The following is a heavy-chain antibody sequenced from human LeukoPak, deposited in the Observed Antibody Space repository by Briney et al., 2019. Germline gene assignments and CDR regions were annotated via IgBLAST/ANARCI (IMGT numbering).Heavy chain of an antibody. Sequence: GRSLRLSCAASGLTFSSYAMHWVRQAPGKGLEWVAVISYDGSNKYYTDSLKGRFTISRDNSNNTLYLQMNSLRAEDTAVYYCARWTYKSAWGVVERVDYWGQGTLVTVSS. J-gene: IGHJ4*02. V-gene: IGHV3-30-3*01. D-gene: IGHD3-3*01. CDR2: ISYDGSNK. CDR3: ARWTYKSAWGVVERVDY. CDR1: GLTFSSYA.